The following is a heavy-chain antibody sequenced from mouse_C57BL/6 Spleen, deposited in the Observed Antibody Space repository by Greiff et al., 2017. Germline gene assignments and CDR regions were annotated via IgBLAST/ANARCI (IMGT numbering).Heavy chain of an antibody. CDR1: GFTFSSYA. Sequence: EVMLVESGGGLVKPGGSLKLSCAASGFTFSSYAMSWVRQTPEKRLEWVATISDGGSYTYYPDNVKGRFTISRDNAKNNLYLQMSHLKSEDTTMYYCARDEGGSSHLGYWGQGATLTVSS. J-gene: IGHJ2*01. V-gene: IGHV5-4*01. CDR2: ISDGGSYT. CDR3: ARDEGGSSHLGY. D-gene: IGHD1-1*01.